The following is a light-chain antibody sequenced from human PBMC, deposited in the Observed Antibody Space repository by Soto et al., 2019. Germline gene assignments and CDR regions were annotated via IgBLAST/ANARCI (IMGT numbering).Light chain of an antibody. CDR2: YAS. V-gene: IGKV3-15*01. CDR3: QHDKDWPTT. Sequence: DIVMTQFPPTLSMSPGARATLSFRASLTVGNNLAWYQQTPGQAPRLLISYASTRSTGITARFSGSGSDKEFTLTISSLQSEDAAVYYCQHDKDWPTTFGQGTKVDIK. CDR1: LTVGNN. J-gene: IGKJ1*01.